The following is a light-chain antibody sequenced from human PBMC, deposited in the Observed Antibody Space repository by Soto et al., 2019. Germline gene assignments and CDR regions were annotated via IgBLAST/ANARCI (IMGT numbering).Light chain of an antibody. CDR2: DAS. Sequence: DIQMTQSPSSLSASVGDRVTITCRASQSISDYLAWYQQKPGKAPKLLIYDASNLETGVPSRFSGSGSGTDFTFTISRLQPEDIATYYCQQYNNPEYTFGQGTKVDIK. J-gene: IGKJ2*01. V-gene: IGKV1-33*01. CDR3: QQYNNPEYT. CDR1: QSISDY.